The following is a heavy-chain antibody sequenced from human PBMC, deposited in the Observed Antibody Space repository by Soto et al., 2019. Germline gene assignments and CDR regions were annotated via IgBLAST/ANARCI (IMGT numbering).Heavy chain of an antibody. Sequence: EVQLLESGGGLVQPGGSLRLSCAASGFTFSSYAMSWVRQAPGKGLEWVSAISGSGGSTYNADSVKGRFTISRDNSKKTLYPQMNSLRAEGTAVYYCAKDRPPVYYYDSSGAEGWFDYWGQGTLVSVSS. CDR2: ISGSGGST. CDR1: GFTFSSYA. J-gene: IGHJ4*02. CDR3: AKDRPPVYYYDSSGAEGWFDY. V-gene: IGHV3-23*01. D-gene: IGHD3-22*01.